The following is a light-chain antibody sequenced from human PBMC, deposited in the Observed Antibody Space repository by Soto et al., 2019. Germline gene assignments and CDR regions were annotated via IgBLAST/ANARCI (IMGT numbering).Light chain of an antibody. CDR2: EAS. J-gene: IGLJ1*01. Sequence: QSALAQPVSVSGSPGQSITIFCTGTSSDVGSYNLVSWYQQHPGKAPKLMIYEASKRPSGVSNRFSGSKSGNTASLTISGLQAEDEADYYCCSYAGSPVFGTGTRSPS. CDR1: SSDVGSYNL. V-gene: IGLV2-23*01. CDR3: CSYAGSPV.